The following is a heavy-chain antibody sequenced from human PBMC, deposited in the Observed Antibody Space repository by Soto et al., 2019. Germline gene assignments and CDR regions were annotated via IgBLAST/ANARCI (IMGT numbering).Heavy chain of an antibody. Sequence: QVQLVQSGGEVKKPGASVKVSCKASGYTFTSYGITWVRQAPGQGLEWMGWISAYNGNKKYAQKLQGRVTRTTDTSTRTAYLELRSLRSDDTAVYYCARDVGQQLVDHWGRGTLVSVSS. CDR2: ISAYNGNK. V-gene: IGHV1-18*01. CDR1: GYTFTSYG. D-gene: IGHD6-13*01. CDR3: ARDVGQQLVDH. J-gene: IGHJ4*02.